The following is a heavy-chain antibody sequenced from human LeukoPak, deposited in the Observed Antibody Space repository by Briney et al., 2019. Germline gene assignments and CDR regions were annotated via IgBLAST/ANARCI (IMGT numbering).Heavy chain of an antibody. J-gene: IGHJ5*02. V-gene: IGHV4-39*07. CDR2: IHYSGIT. CDR3: AVPYSSSWYGMWP. Sequence: SETLSLTCTVSGGSISGSSYYWGWIRQPPGKGLEWIGSIHYSGITYYNLSLKSQVTISVDTSKNQFSLKLSSVTAADTAVYYCAVPYSSSWYGMWPWGQGTLVTVSS. CDR1: GGSISGSSYY. D-gene: IGHD6-13*01.